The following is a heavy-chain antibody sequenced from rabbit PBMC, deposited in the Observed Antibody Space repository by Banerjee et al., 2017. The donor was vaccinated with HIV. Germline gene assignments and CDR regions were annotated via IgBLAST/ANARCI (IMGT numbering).Heavy chain of an antibody. D-gene: IGHD8-1*01. J-gene: IGHJ3*01. CDR1: GFDLSSYYY. CDR2: IYGGSSGST. V-gene: IGHV1S45*01. Sequence: QEQLEESGGGLVKPEGSLTLTCKASGFDLSSYYYMCWVRQAPGKGLEWIACIYGGSSGSTYYASWAKGRFTISKTSSTTVALQMTSLTAADTATYFCARGIRYAGTSYPFNRLDLWGPGTLVTVS. CDR3: ARGIRYAGTSYPFNRLDL.